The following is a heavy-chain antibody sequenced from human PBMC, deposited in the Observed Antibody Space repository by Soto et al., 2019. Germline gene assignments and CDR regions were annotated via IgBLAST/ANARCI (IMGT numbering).Heavy chain of an antibody. CDR3: AKPYCSSTSCYTSYYYYYGMDV. D-gene: IGHD2-2*02. CDR1: GFTFSSYG. J-gene: IGHJ6*02. V-gene: IGHV3-30*18. Sequence: GGSLRLSCAASGFTFSSYGMHWVRQAPGKGLEWVAVISYDGSNKYYADSVKGRFTISRDNSKNTLYLQMNSLRAEDTAVYYCAKPYCSSTSCYTSYYYYYGMDVWGQGTTVTVSS. CDR2: ISYDGSNK.